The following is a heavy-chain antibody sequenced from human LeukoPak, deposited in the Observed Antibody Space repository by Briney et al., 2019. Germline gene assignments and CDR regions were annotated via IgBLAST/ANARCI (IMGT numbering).Heavy chain of an antibody. CDR2: IYHSGST. CDR1: GGSISSGGYS. Sequence: SQTLCLTCAVSGGSISSGGYSWSWIRQPPGKGLEWIGYIYHSGSTYYNPSLKSRVTISVDRSKNQFSLKLSSVTAADTAVYYCASAYYGSGSRAFDIWGQGTMVTVSS. V-gene: IGHV4-30-2*01. CDR3: ASAYYGSGSRAFDI. D-gene: IGHD3-10*01. J-gene: IGHJ3*02.